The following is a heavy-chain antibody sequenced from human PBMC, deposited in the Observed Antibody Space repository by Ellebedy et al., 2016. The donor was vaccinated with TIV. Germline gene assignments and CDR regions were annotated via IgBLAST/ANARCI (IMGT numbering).Heavy chain of an antibody. D-gene: IGHD1-1*01. J-gene: IGHJ4*02. Sequence: PGGSLRLSCAASGFTFSDYVMAWVRQVPGKGLELVSAVSESDGRTFYADSVKGRFTISRDNSKNTLFLQMNSLTAGDTAVYYCTKRADNWGFFDYWGQGTLVTVSS. CDR3: TKRADNWGFFDY. CDR1: GFTFSDYV. V-gene: IGHV3-23*01. CDR2: VSESDGRT.